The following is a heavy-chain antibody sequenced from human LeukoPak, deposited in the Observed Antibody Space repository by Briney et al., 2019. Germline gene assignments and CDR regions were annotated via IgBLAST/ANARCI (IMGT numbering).Heavy chain of an antibody. CDR3: AREATVTTPDAFDI. CDR1: GGSISSYY. Sequence: SETLSLTCTVSGGSISSYYWSWIRQPPGKGLEWIGYIYYSGSTYYNPSLKSRVTISVDTSKNQFSLKLSSVTAADTAVYYCAREATVTTPDAFDIWGQGTMVTVSS. CDR2: IYYSGST. D-gene: IGHD4-11*01. J-gene: IGHJ3*02. V-gene: IGHV4-59*12.